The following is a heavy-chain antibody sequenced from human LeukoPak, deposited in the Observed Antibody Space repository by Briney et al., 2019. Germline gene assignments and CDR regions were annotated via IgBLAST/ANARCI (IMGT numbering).Heavy chain of an antibody. CDR3: AKVVYFGSEDRDY. D-gene: IGHD3-10*01. CDR2: ISSSGGST. CDR1: GFTFSSYA. J-gene: IGHJ4*02. V-gene: IGHV3-23*01. Sequence: GGSLRPSCAASGFTFSSYAMSWVRQAPGKGLEWVSGISSSGGSTYYADSVKGRFTISRDNSKNTLYLQMNSLRAEDTAVYYCAKVVYFGSEDRDYWGQGTLVTVSS.